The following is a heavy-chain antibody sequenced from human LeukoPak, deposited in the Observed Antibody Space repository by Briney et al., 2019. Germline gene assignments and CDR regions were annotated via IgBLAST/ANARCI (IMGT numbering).Heavy chain of an antibody. J-gene: IGHJ4*02. D-gene: IGHD3-22*01. V-gene: IGHV4-39*01. Sequence: PSETLSLTCTVSGGSISSSSYYWGWIRQPPGKGLEWIGNIYYSGSTYYNPSLESRVTISVDTSKNQFSLKLSSVTAADTAVYYCARVGRGSGYYPGVYFDYWGQGTLVTVSS. CDR3: ARVGRGSGYYPGVYFDY. CDR1: GGSISSSSYY. CDR2: IYYSGST.